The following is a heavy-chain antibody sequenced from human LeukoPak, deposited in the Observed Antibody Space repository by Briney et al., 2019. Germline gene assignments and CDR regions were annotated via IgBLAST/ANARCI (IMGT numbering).Heavy chain of an antibody. D-gene: IGHD1-1*01. CDR3: ARGGSDWNDRATQGGYDAFDI. CDR2: VNHSGST. J-gene: IGHJ3*02. Sequence: SETLSLTCAVYGGSFSGYYWSWIRQPPGKGLEWIGEVNHSGSTNYNPSLKSRVTISVDTSKNQFSLKLSSVTAADTAVYYCARGGSDWNDRATQGGYDAFDIWGQGTMVTVSS. CDR1: GGSFSGYY. V-gene: IGHV4-34*01.